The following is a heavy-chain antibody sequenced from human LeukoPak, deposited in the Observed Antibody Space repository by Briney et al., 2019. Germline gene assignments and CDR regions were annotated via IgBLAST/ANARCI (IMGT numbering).Heavy chain of an antibody. Sequence: PGGSLRLSCAASGITFSSYAMSWVRQAPGKGLEWVSTIVGRGGITYYADSVKGRFTISRDNSKNTLYLQMNSLRAEDTAVYYCVREALPKYYFDYWGQGTLVTVSS. V-gene: IGHV3-23*01. CDR3: VREALPKYYFDY. CDR2: IVGRGGIT. J-gene: IGHJ4*02. CDR1: GITFSSYA.